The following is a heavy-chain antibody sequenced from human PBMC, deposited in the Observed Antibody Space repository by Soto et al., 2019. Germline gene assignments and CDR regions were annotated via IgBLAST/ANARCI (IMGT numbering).Heavy chain of an antibody. CDR2: IYYSGST. Sequence: QVQLQESGPGLVKPSETLSLTCTVSGGSISSYYWSWIRQPPGKGLEWIGYIYYSGSTNYNPSLKSRVTISVATSKNQCSLKLNSVTAADTAVYYCARAGMVRGVSTFDPWGQGTLVSVSS. J-gene: IGHJ5*02. V-gene: IGHV4-59*01. CDR1: GGSISSYY. D-gene: IGHD3-10*01. CDR3: ARAGMVRGVSTFDP.